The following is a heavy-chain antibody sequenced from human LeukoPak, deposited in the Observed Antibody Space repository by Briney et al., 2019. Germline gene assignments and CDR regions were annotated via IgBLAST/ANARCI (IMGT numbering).Heavy chain of an antibody. V-gene: IGHV4-4*02. J-gene: IGHJ3*02. CDR2: IFHSGST. Sequence: SGTLSLTCAVSGGSISSSNWWSWVRQPPGKGLEWIGEIFHSGSTNYNPSLKSRVTISVDKSKNQFSLKLSSVTAADTAVYYCARGETNDYYDSSGHAFDIWGQGTMVTVFS. D-gene: IGHD3-22*01. CDR3: ARGETNDYYDSSGHAFDI. CDR1: GGSISSSNW.